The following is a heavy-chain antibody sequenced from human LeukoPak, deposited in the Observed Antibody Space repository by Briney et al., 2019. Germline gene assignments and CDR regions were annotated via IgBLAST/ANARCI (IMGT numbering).Heavy chain of an antibody. CDR2: IYTSGST. CDR1: GGSISSYY. J-gene: IGHJ4*02. Sequence: SETLSLTCTVSGGSISSYYWSWLRQPAGKGLKWIGRIYTSGSTNYNPSLKSRVTMSVDTSKNQFSLKLSSVTAADTAAYYCARVNYYYDSSGYYYFDYWGQGTLVTVSS. V-gene: IGHV4-4*07. CDR3: ARVNYYYDSSGYYYFDY. D-gene: IGHD3-22*01.